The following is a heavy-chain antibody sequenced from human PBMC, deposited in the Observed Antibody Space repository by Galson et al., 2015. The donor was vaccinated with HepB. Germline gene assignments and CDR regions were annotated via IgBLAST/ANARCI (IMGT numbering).Heavy chain of an antibody. CDR3: ARDPTPNSSSWDFDY. V-gene: IGHV3-21*01. Sequence: SLRLSCVASGFSFRSYSMNWVRQAPGKGLEWVSSISSSSSYIYYADSVKGRFTISRDNAKNSLYLQMNSLRAEDTAVYYCARDPTPNSSSWDFDYWGQGTLVTVSS. CDR2: ISSSSSYI. J-gene: IGHJ4*02. CDR1: GFSFRSYS. D-gene: IGHD6-13*01.